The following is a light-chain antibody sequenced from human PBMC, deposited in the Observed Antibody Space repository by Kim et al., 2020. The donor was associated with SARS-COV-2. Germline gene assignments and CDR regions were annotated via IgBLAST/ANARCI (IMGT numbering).Light chain of an antibody. CDR3: SAHAGIKV. Sequence: QSVLTQPPSASGSLGQSVTISCTGTSTDINNYDYVSWYQQHPGQAPKLMIYEVRKRPSGVPDRFSGSKSGSTASLTISGLQAEDEADYYCSAHAGIKVFGTGTKVTVL. CDR1: STDINNYDY. J-gene: IGLJ1*01. CDR2: EVR. V-gene: IGLV2-8*01.